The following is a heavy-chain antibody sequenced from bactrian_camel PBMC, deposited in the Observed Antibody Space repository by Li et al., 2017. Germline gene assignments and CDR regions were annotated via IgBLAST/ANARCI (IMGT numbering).Heavy chain of an antibody. J-gene: IGHJ4*01. CDR1: GFTFSSYD. CDR2: INSGGGST. D-gene: IGHD3*01. V-gene: IGHV3S40*01. CDR3: AVMGLTGMYNY. Sequence: VQLVESGGGLVQPGGSLRLSCAASGFTFSSYDMNWVRQAPGKGLEWVSAINSGGGSTYYADSVKGRFTISRDNAKNTLCLQLNSLKTEDTAMYYCAVMGLTGMYNYWGQGTQVTVS.